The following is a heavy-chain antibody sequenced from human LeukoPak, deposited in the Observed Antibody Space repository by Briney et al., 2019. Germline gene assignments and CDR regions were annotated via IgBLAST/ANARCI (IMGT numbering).Heavy chain of an antibody. J-gene: IGHJ5*02. CDR1: GFTFSSYS. V-gene: IGHV3-66*01. Sequence: WGSLRLSCAASGFTFSSYSMNWVRQAPGKGLEWVSVVYSGGSTYYEDSVKGRFTISRDNSKNTQYLQMNSLRAEDTAVYYCARSIAAAGTGWFDPWGQGTLVTVS. CDR3: ARSIAAAGTGWFDP. CDR2: VYSGGST. D-gene: IGHD6-13*01.